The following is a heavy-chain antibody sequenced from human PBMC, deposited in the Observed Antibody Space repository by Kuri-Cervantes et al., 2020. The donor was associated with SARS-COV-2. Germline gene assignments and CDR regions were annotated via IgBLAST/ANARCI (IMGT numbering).Heavy chain of an antibody. CDR2: IKSNTDSGTT. CDR3: TFPKDCSSTSCYGDDDFDI. CDR1: GFTFRNAW. J-gene: IGHJ3*02. V-gene: IGHV3-15*01. D-gene: IGHD2-2*01. Sequence: GESLRLSCAASGFTFRNAWMSWVRQAPGKGLEWVGRIKSNTDSGTTDYAAPVKGRFTISRDDSKYTLYLKMNSLKTEDTAVYYCTFPKDCSSTSCYGDDDFDIWGQGKMVTVSS.